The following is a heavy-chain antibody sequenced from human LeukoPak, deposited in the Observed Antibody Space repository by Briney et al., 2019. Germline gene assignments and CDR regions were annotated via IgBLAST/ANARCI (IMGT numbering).Heavy chain of an antibody. Sequence: GASVKVSCKASGGTFSSYAISWVRQAPGQGLEWVGWMNPNSGNTGYAQTFQGKLTMTRNTPIKTAYMELSSLRFEDTAVYYCARRFYDNLTGHTWYDYWGQGTLVTVSS. CDR1: GGTFSSYA. J-gene: IGHJ4*02. CDR3: ARRFYDNLTGHTWYDY. V-gene: IGHV1-8*02. D-gene: IGHD3-9*01. CDR2: MNPNSGNT.